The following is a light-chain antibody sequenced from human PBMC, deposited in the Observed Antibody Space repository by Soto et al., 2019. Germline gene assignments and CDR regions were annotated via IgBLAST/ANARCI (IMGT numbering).Light chain of an antibody. Sequence: DIQMTQSPSTLSVSLGDRITITCRASEDIDTSLAWFQQRPGKAPKVLIAGASGLMNGVPSTFSGSGSGTEFALTISSVHPDDFATYFCQHYDTFSWTFGQGTKVDI. CDR3: QHYDTFSWT. CDR2: GAS. V-gene: IGKV1-5*01. J-gene: IGKJ1*01. CDR1: EDIDTS.